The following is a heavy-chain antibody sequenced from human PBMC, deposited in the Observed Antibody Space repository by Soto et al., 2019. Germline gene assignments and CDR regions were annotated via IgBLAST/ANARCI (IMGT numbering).Heavy chain of an antibody. Sequence: GGSLRLSCAASGFPFSSYEMNWVRQAPGKGLEWISYISDSGSSMYYADSVKGRFAISRDNAKNSPYLQMNSLRAEDTAVYYCARDQEVHDSRGHKIRAMDVWGQGTTVTVSS. CDR1: GFPFSSYE. D-gene: IGHD6-19*01. V-gene: IGHV3-48*03. J-gene: IGHJ6*02. CDR2: ISDSGSSM. CDR3: ARDQEVHDSRGHKIRAMDV.